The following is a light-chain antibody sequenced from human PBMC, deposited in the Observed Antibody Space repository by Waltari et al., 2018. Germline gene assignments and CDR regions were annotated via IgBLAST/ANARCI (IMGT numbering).Light chain of an antibody. J-gene: IGLJ3*02. V-gene: IGLV2-11*01. CDR3: CSYVGSNIYWV. CDR1: SSDICDYNY. Sequence: QSALTQPRSVSGSPGQSVTISCTGTSSDICDYNYVSWYQHYPDKAPKLIIYNINKRPSGVPDRVSGSKSGNTASLTISGLQAEDEADYYCCSYVGSNIYWVFGGGTKLTVL. CDR2: NIN.